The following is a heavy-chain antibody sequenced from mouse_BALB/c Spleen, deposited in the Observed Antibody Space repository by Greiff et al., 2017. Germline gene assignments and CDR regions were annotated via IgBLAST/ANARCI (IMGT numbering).Heavy chain of an antibody. CDR2: ILPGSGST. Sequence: VMLVESGAELMKPGASVKISCKATGYTFSSYWIEWVKQRPGHGLEWIGEILPGSGSTNYNEKFKGKATFTADTSSNTAYMQLSSLTSEDSAVYYCARVGVYYYGSSLAYWGQGTLVTVSA. V-gene: IGHV1-9*01. D-gene: IGHD1-1*01. CDR3: ARVGVYYYGSSLAY. J-gene: IGHJ3*01. CDR1: GYTFSSYW.